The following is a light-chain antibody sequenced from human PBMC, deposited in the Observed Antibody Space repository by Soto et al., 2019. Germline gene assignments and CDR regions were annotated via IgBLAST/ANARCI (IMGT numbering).Light chain of an antibody. V-gene: IGKV3-11*01. CDR1: QSVSSY. CDR3: QQRSTWLT. CDR2: DAS. J-gene: IGKJ4*01. Sequence: EIVLTQSPATLSLSPGERATLSCRASQSVSSYLAWYQQKPGHAPRLLIYDASNRATGIPARFSGSCSWTDSTLTISSLDAEDVAVYYCQQRSTWLTFGGGTTVEIK.